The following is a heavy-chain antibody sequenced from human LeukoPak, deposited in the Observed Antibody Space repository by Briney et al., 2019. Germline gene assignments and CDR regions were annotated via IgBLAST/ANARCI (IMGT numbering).Heavy chain of an antibody. V-gene: IGHV3-33*07. Sequence: GRSLRLSCAASGFTFSRYAMYWVRQAPGKGLEWVAVIWHDGSNEYYADSVKGRFTISRDNSKNTLYLQMNSLRAEDTAVYYCARTYSSSWFDYWSQGTLVTVSS. CDR3: ARTYSSSWFDY. CDR1: GFTFSRYA. J-gene: IGHJ4*02. D-gene: IGHD6-13*01. CDR2: IWHDGSNE.